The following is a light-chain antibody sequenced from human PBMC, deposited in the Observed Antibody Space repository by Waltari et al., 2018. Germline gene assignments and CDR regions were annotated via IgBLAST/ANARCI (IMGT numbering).Light chain of an antibody. CDR1: QSLLHSNGNTY. J-gene: IGKJ2*03. CDR3: MQALQTPYS. V-gene: IGKV2-29*02. CDR2: RVS. Sequence: IVMTQTPLSLPVTPGEPASISCRSSQSLLHSNGNTYLYWYLQKPGKPPRLLIYRVSNRFSGVPDRFSGSGSGTDFTLKISRVEAEDVGVYYCMQALQTPYSFGQGTKVEIK.